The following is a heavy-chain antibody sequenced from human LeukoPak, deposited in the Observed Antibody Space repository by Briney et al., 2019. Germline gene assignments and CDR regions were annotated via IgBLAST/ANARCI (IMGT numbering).Heavy chain of an antibody. CDR1: GLTFSSYA. D-gene: IGHD3-22*01. Sequence: GGALRLSCAASGLTFSSYAMSWVRQAPGKGLEWVSAISGSGGSTYYADSVKGRFTISRDNSKNTLYLQMNSLRAEDTAVYYCAKSEYYYDSSGYSDFDYWGQGTLVTVSS. V-gene: IGHV3-23*01. CDR2: ISGSGGST. CDR3: AKSEYYYDSSGYSDFDY. J-gene: IGHJ4*02.